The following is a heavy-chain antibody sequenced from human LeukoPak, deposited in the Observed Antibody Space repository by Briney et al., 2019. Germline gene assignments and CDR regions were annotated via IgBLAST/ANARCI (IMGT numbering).Heavy chain of an antibody. Sequence: SVKVSCKASGGTFSSYAISWVRQAPGQGLEWMGRIIPIFGTANYAQKFQGRVTITTDESTSAAYMELSSLRSEDTAVYYCARSTLGLMVYAIDYWGQGTLVTVSS. J-gene: IGHJ4*02. CDR2: IIPIFGTA. V-gene: IGHV1-69*05. D-gene: IGHD2-8*01. CDR1: GGTFSSYA. CDR3: ARSTLGLMVYAIDY.